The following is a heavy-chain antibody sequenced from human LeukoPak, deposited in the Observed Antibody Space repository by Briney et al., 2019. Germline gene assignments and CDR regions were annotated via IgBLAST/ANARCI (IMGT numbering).Heavy chain of an antibody. V-gene: IGHV3-43*02. CDR1: GFTFDDYA. D-gene: IGHD1-26*01. J-gene: IGHJ4*02. CDR3: AKDHSGSYYEWVFDY. CDR2: ISGDGGST. Sequence: PGGSLRLSCAASGFTFDDYAMHWVRQAPGKGLEWVSLISGDGGSTYYADSVKGRFTISRDNSKNSLYLQMNGLRTEDTALYYCAKDHSGSYYEWVFDYWGQGTLVTVSS.